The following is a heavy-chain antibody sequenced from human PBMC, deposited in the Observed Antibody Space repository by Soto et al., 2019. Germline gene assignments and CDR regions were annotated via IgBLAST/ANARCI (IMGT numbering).Heavy chain of an antibody. CDR2: SNPNSGGT. CDR1: GYTFSVFY. D-gene: IGHD5-18*01. Sequence: SSLKVSSKASGYTFSVFYMHWVRQAPGQGLEWMGWSNPNSGGTTSAEKFEGRVSMTRDTSISTAYMELSRLTSDDTAVYYCASAAVTSTAGLDFRGHGTQLTISS. J-gene: IGHJ4*01. V-gene: IGHV1-2*02. CDR3: ASAAVTSTAGLDF.